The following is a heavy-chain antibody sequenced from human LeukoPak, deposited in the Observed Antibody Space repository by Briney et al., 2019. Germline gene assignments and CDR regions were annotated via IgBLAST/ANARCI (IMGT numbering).Heavy chain of an antibody. D-gene: IGHD2-2*01. CDR3: ARDLLVVPAATAFDY. J-gene: IGHJ4*02. CDR1: GFTFSSYS. Sequence: GGSLRLSCAASGFTFSSYSMNWVRQAPGKGLEWVSSISSSSSYIYYADSVKGRLTISRDNAKNSLYLQMNSLRAEDTAVYYCARDLLVVPAATAFDYWGQGTLVTVSS. V-gene: IGHV3-21*01. CDR2: ISSSSSYI.